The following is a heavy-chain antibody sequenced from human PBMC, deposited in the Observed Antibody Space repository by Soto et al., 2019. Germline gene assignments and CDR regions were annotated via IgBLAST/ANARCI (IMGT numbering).Heavy chain of an antibody. D-gene: IGHD3-22*01. CDR2: ISYDGSNK. J-gene: IGHJ5*02. V-gene: IGHV3-30-3*01. CDR1: GFTFSSYA. Sequence: GGSLRLSCAASGFTFSSYAMHWVRQAPGKGLEWVAVISYDGSNKYYADSVKGRFTISRDNSKNTLYLQMNSLRAEDTAVYYCARLGLGPNYDSSGYYPNWFDPWGQGTLVTVSS. CDR3: ARLGLGPNYDSSGYYPNWFDP.